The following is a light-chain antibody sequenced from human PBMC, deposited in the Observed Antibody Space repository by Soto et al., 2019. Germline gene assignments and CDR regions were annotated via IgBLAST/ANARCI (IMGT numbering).Light chain of an antibody. CDR3: QQRSSWPLT. CDR2: DAS. Sequence: EIVLTQSPATLSLPPGERATLSWRAIHSVSSYLAGYQQKPGQAPRLLIYDASKRATGIPARFSGSGSGTDFTLTISRLEPADFAVYYCQQRSSWPLTFGGGTKVEIK. V-gene: IGKV3-11*01. CDR1: HSVSSY. J-gene: IGKJ4*01.